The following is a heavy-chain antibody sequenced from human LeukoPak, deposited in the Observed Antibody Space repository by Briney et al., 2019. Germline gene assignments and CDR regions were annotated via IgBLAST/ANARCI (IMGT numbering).Heavy chain of an antibody. Sequence: ASVKVSCKASGGTFSSYAISWVRQAPGQGLEWMGWMNPNSGNTGYAQKFQGRVTITRNTSIGTAYMELSSLRSEDTAVYYCARVALRVELLWFGELSHAFDIWGQGTMVTVSS. V-gene: IGHV1-8*03. J-gene: IGHJ3*02. CDR1: GGTFSSYA. CDR3: ARVALRVELLWFGELSHAFDI. D-gene: IGHD3-10*01. CDR2: MNPNSGNT.